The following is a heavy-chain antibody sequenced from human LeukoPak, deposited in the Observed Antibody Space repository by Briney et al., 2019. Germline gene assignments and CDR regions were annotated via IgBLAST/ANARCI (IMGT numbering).Heavy chain of an antibody. CDR1: GGTFSSYA. CDR3: ARKDSGYGGWFFY. CDR2: IIPIFGTA. V-gene: IGHV1-69*13. Sequence: GASVKVSCKASGGTFSSYAISWVRQAPGQGLEWMGGIIPIFGTANYAQKFQGRVTITADESTSTAYMELSSLRSEDTAVYYCARKDSGYGGWFFYWGQGTLVTVSS. J-gene: IGHJ4*02. D-gene: IGHD5-12*01.